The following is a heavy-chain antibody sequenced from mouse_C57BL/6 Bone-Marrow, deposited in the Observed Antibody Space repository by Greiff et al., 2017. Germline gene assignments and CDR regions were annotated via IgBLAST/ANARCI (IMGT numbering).Heavy chain of an antibody. J-gene: IGHJ3*01. V-gene: IGHV5-15*04. CDR3: ARPDYDAWFAY. D-gene: IGHD2-4*01. CDR1: GFTFSDYG. CDR2: ISNLAYSI. Sequence: EVKLVESGGGLVQPGGSLKLSCAASGFTFSDYGMAWVRQAPRKGPEWVAFISNLAYSIYYADTVTGRFTISRENAKNTLYLEMRSLRSEDTAMYYCARPDYDAWFAYWGQGTLVTVSA.